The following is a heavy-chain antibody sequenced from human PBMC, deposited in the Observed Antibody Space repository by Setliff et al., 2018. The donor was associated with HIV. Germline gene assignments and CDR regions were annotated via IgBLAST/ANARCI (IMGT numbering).Heavy chain of an antibody. V-gene: IGHV4-59*01. D-gene: IGHD4-17*01. CDR1: GGSISTYY. Sequence: PSETLSLTCTVSGGSISTYYWSWIRQPPGKGLDWIGSIYFTGSSDNNPSLKSRVTLSVDTSKHQFSLKLSSVTAADTAVYYCARVQMAYAAFDVWGQGTMVT. J-gene: IGHJ3*01. CDR2: IYFTGSS. CDR3: ARVQMAYAAFDV.